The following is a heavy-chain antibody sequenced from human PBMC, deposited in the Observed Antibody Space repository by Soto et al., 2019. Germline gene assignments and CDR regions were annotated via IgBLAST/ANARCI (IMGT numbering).Heavy chain of an antibody. V-gene: IGHV3-21*01. CDR1: GFTFSSYS. Sequence: PGGSLRLSCAASGFTFSSYSMNWVRQAPGKGLEWVSSISSSSSYIYYADSVKGRFTISRDNAKNSLYLQMNSLRAEDTAVYYCARDQVVPAAMFYYYYGMDVWGQGTTCTVSS. J-gene: IGHJ6*02. CDR3: ARDQVVPAAMFYYYYGMDV. CDR2: ISSSSSYI. D-gene: IGHD2-2*01.